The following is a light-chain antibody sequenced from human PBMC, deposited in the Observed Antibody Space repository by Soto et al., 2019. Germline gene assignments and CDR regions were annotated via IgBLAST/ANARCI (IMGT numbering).Light chain of an antibody. CDR2: GAS. Sequence: EIVLTQSPGTLSLSPGERATLSCRASQSVGSNYLAWYQQKPGQAPRLLIYGASTRATGIPARFSGSGSGTEFTLTINSLQSEDFAVYYCQQYNNWPRTFGQGTKVDIK. CDR3: QQYNNWPRT. CDR1: QSVGSN. V-gene: IGKV3-15*01. J-gene: IGKJ1*01.